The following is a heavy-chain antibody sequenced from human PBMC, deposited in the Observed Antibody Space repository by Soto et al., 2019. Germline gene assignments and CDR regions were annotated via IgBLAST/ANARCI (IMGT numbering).Heavy chain of an antibody. V-gene: IGHV4-59*01. Sequence: QVQLQESGPGLVKPSETLSLTCSVSDGSINSYYWTCIRQPPGKRLEWIGYIYYTGSTNYNPSLNNRVTISLDTSKNQVSLTLTSVTAADAAVYYCAALGTVYRAVDHWGQGTLVTVSS. CDR3: AALGTVYRAVDH. CDR2: IYYTGST. D-gene: IGHD2-8*01. CDR1: DGSINSYY. J-gene: IGHJ4*02.